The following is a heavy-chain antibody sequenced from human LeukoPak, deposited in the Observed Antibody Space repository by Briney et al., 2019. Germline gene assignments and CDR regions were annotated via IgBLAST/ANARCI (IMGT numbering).Heavy chain of an antibody. Sequence: PSETLSLTCSVSGASVSSGNYFWTWIRQPTGKGLEWIGRMSTSGNTNYNPSLESRVTISGDTSKNQFSLQLRSVTAADTAVYYCTRALCINGVCDWFDPWGQGTLVTVSS. V-gene: IGHV4-61*02. CDR3: TRALCINGVCDWFDP. CDR2: MSTSGNT. J-gene: IGHJ5*02. CDR1: GASVSSGNYF. D-gene: IGHD2-8*01.